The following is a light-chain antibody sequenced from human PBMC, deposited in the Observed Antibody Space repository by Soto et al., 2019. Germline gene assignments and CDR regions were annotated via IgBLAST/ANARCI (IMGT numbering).Light chain of an antibody. J-gene: IGKJ1*01. CDR3: QQRTLWPRT. CDR1: QRLSGT. V-gene: IGKV3-11*01. CDR2: GAS. Sequence: EIVLTQSPATLSLSPGERATLSCRASQRLSGTLAWFKQKPGQPPSLLIYGASNKDTCIPARFPANGSGKNFTLTISILEPEYFAVYYCQQRTLWPRTFGQGTKVDIK.